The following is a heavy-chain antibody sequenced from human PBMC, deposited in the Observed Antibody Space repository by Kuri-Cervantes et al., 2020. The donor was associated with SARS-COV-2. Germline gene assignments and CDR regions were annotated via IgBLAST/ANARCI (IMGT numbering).Heavy chain of an antibody. CDR2: ISYDGSNK. J-gene: IGHJ6*02. CDR1: GFTFSSYG. Sequence: GGSLRLSCAASGFTFSSYGMHWVRQAPGKGLEWVAVISYDGSNKYYADSVKGRFTISRDNSKNTLCLQMNSLRAEDTAVYYCAKEVRSTSCYTSGICGMDVWGQGTTVTVSS. V-gene: IGHV3-30*18. CDR3: AKEVRSTSCYTSGICGMDV. D-gene: IGHD2-2*02.